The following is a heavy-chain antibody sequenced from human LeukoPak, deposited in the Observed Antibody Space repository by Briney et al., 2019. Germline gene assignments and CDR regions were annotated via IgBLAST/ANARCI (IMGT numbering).Heavy chain of an antibody. D-gene: IGHD3-22*01. CDR1: GFTFSSYN. J-gene: IGHJ4*02. CDR2: ITSSSSYI. V-gene: IGHV3-21*01. CDR3: ARGHHYYDSSGWSVFDY. Sequence: GGSLRPSCAASGFTFSSYNMNWVRQAPGKGLEWVSSITSSSSYIYYADSVKGRFTISRDNAKNSLYLQMNSLRAEDTAVYYCARGHHYYDSSGWSVFDYWGQGTLVTVSS.